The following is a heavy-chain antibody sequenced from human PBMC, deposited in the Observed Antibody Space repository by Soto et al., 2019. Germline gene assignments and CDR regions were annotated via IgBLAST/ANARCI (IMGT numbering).Heavy chain of an antibody. V-gene: IGHV3-23*01. CDR1: GFTFSSYA. D-gene: IGHD4-17*01. CDR3: AKNGDYVRPRSDY. CDR2: ISGSGGST. Sequence: GGSLRLSCAASGFTFSSYAMSWVRPAPGKGLEWVSAISGSGGSTYYADSVNGRFTISRDNSKNTLYLQMNSLRAEDTAVYYCAKNGDYVRPRSDYWGQGTLVTVSS. J-gene: IGHJ4*02.